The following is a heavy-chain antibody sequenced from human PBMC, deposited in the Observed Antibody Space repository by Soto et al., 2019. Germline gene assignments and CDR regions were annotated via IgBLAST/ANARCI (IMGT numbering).Heavy chain of an antibody. Sequence: QVQLQESGPGLVKPSQTLSLTCTVSGGSISSGGYYWSWIRQHPGKGLEWIGYIYYSGSTYYNPSLKSRVTISVDTSKNQFSLKLSSVTAADTAVYYCATERGNTMVRGVMSRHFDYWGQGTLVTVSS. D-gene: IGHD3-10*01. CDR3: ATERGNTMVRGVMSRHFDY. CDR2: IYYSGST. V-gene: IGHV4-31*03. CDR1: GGSISSGGYY. J-gene: IGHJ4*02.